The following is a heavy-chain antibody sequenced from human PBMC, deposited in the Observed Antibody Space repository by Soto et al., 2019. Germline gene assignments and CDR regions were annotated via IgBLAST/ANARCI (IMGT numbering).Heavy chain of an antibody. V-gene: IGHV4-39*01. CDR3: ARHGYGSDSSGYYGIDY. Sequence: QLRLQESGPGLVKPSETLSLTCTVSGGSISSSSYFWGLIRQPPGKGLEWIGSIDNSGTTYDNPSLKSRATISVDTSRNQFSLTLSSVTAADTAVYYCARHGYGSDSSGYYGIDYWGQGTLVTVSS. CDR1: GGSISSSSYF. D-gene: IGHD3-22*01. J-gene: IGHJ4*02. CDR2: IDNSGTT.